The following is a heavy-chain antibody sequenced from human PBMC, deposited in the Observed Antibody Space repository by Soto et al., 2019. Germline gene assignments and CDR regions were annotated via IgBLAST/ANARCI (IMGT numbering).Heavy chain of an antibody. D-gene: IGHD2-15*01. V-gene: IGHV3-23*01. CDR3: TKDLVVAARAFDI. J-gene: IGHJ3*02. Sequence: EVQLLESGGGLVQPGGSLRLSCAASGFTFSSYAMSWVRQAPGKGLEWVSAISGSGGSTYYADSVKGRFTTSRDNSKNPLYLQMNSRRAEDTAVYYCTKDLVVAARAFDIWGQGTMVTVSS. CDR1: GFTFSSYA. CDR2: ISGSGGST.